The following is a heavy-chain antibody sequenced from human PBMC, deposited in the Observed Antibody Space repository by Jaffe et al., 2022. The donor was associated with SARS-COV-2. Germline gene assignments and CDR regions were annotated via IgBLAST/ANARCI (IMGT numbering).Heavy chain of an antibody. D-gene: IGHD3-22*01. V-gene: IGHV4-59*08. CDR1: GGSISSYY. Sequence: QVQLQESGPGLVKPSETLSLTCTVSGGSISSYYWSWIRQPPGKGLEWIGYIYYSGSTNYNPSLKSRVTISVDTSKNQFSLKLSSVTAADTAVYYCARRRADSPYYYDSSGYRGYYGMDVWGQGTTVTVSS. J-gene: IGHJ6*02. CDR2: IYYSGST. CDR3: ARRRADSPYYYDSSGYRGYYGMDV.